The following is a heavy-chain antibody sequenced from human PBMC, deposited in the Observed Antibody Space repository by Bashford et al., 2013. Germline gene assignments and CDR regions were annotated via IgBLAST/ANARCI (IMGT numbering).Heavy chain of an antibody. J-gene: IGHJ3*02. V-gene: IGHV5-51*01. CDR3: GRDRRYSDGPAFDI. CDR2: IYPGDSDT. D-gene: IGHD3-9*01. Sequence: WVRQMPGKGLEWMGIIYPGDSDTRYSPSFQGQVTISADMSINTLHLQMDSLRAEDTAVYYCGRDRRYSDGPAFDIWGQGTMVTVSS.